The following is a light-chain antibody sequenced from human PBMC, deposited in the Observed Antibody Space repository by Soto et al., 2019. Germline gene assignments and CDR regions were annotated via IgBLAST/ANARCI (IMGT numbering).Light chain of an antibody. V-gene: IGKV3-15*01. CDR1: QSVSSN. Sequence: EIVLTQSPGTLSLSPGERATLSCRATQSVSSNYLAWYQQKSGQAPRLLSYGASTRATGIPARFSGSGSGTEFTLTISSLQSGDFAVYYCQQYNIWPTFGQGTKVDIK. J-gene: IGKJ1*01. CDR2: GAS. CDR3: QQYNIWPT.